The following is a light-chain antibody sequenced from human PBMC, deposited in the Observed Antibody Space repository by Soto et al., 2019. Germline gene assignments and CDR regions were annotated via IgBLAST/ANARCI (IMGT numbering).Light chain of an antibody. CDR2: DAS. CDR3: QQYNNWPPLT. CDR1: QSVSSS. J-gene: IGKJ4*01. Sequence: EIVMTQSPATPSVSPGDRATLSCRASQSVSSSLAWYQQIPGQAPRLLIYDASTRATGIPARFGGSGSGTEFTLTISSLQSEDFAVYYCQQYNNWPPLTFGGGTKVDIK. V-gene: IGKV3-15*01.